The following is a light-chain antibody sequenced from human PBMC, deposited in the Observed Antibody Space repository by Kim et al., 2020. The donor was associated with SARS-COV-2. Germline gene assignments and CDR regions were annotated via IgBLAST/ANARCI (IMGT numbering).Light chain of an antibody. V-gene: IGKV1-9*01. J-gene: IGKJ1*01. CDR1: QDIANH. Sequence: ASVGDRVSITCRASQDIANHLAWYQQRAEKAPELLMYAASTLKNGAPSRFSGSGSGTEFTLTIGSLQPEDFATYFCLQLYAYPRTFGQGTKVDIK. CDR3: LQLYAYPRT. CDR2: AAS.